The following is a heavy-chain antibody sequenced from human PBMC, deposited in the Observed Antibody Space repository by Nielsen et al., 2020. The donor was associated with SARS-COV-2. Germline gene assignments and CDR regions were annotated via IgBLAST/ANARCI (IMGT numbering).Heavy chain of an antibody. CDR2: IWYDGSNK. Sequence: GESLKISCAASGFTFSSYGMHWVRQAPGKGLEWVAVIWYDGSNKYYADSVKGRFTISRDNAKNSLYLQMNSLRAEDTAVYYCASCRIQLLWGMDVWGQGTTVTVSS. V-gene: IGHV3-33*03. D-gene: IGHD5-18*01. CDR3: ASCRIQLLWGMDV. J-gene: IGHJ6*02. CDR1: GFTFSSYG.